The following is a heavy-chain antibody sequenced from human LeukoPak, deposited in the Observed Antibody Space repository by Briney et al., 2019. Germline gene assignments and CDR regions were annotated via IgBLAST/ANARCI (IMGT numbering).Heavy chain of an antibody. CDR2: IGYSGITI. CDR1: GFTFCAYA. D-gene: IGHD3-22*01. Sequence: PGGCLRLSCEASGFTFCAYAMSWIRRSAGNRVGWVCYIGYSGITIYYADSVKGRFTISRDNANTSLFMQMDSLRAEDTAVYYCASGSAYYDSSGYYWGRFDYWGQGTLVTVSS. CDR3: ASGSAYYDSSGYYWGRFDY. V-gene: IGHV3-11*01. J-gene: IGHJ4*02.